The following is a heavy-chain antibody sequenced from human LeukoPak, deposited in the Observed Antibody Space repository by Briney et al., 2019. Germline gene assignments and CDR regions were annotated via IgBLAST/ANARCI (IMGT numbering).Heavy chain of an antibody. D-gene: IGHD2-2*01. Sequence: GTSLRLSCAASGFTFSAYGMHWVRQAPGRGLEWVAVVWYDGNNKYYTDSVKGRFTISRDNSKNTLYLQMNSLRAEDTAVYYCAHVPAAIPVHYYYYGMDVWGQGTTVTVSS. J-gene: IGHJ6*02. CDR1: GFTFSAYG. CDR2: VWYDGNNK. CDR3: AHVPAAIPVHYYYYGMDV. V-gene: IGHV3-33*01.